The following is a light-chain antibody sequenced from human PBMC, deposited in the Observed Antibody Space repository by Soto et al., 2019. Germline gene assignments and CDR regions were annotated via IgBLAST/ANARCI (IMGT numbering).Light chain of an antibody. Sequence: DIQMTQSPSTLYGSVGDRVTITCRASQTISSWLAWYQQKPGKAPKLLLYKASTLKSGVPSRFSGSGSGTEFTLNIRSLQPDDFATYYCQHYTSYSEAFGQGTQVELK. J-gene: IGKJ1*01. CDR1: QTISSW. V-gene: IGKV1-5*03. CDR3: QHYTSYSEA. CDR2: KAS.